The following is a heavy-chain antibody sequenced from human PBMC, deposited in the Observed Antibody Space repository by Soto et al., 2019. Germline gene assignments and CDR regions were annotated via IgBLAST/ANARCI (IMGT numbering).Heavy chain of an antibody. V-gene: IGHV3-48*01. CDR1: GFTFSSYS. D-gene: IGHD6-19*01. Sequence: GGSLRLSCAASGFTFSSYSMNWVRQAPGKGLEWVSYISSSSSTIYYADSVKGRFTIARDNAKNSLSLKMNSLRAEETAVYYCARDTGGAAYSSGWYGYWGQGTLVTVSS. J-gene: IGHJ4*02. CDR2: ISSSSSTI. CDR3: ARDTGGAAYSSGWYGY.